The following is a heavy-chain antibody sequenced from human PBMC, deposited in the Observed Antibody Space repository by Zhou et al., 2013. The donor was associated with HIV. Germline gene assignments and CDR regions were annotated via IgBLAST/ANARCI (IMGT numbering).Heavy chain of an antibody. CDR1: GGTFSSYA. Sequence: QVQLVQSGAEVKKPGSSVKVSCKASGGTFSSYAISWVRQAPGQGLEWMGGFIPIFGTANYAQNFQGRVTITSDKFASTAYMELSSLRSEDTAVYYCARRGVDYTNNGLDYVGPGNPSHRLL. CDR3: ARRGVDYTNNGLDY. CDR2: FIPIFGTA. D-gene: IGHD4-4*01. V-gene: IGHV1-69*14. J-gene: IGHJ4*02.